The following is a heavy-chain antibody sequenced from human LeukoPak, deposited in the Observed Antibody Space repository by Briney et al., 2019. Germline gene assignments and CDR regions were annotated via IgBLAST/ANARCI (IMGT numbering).Heavy chain of an antibody. Sequence: SETLSLTCTVSGGSISSYYWSWIRQPAGEGLEWIGYIYYSGSTNYNPSLKSRVTISVDTSKNQFSLKLSSVTAADTAVYYCARGGDSSGWVFDHWGQGTLVTVSS. CDR3: ARGGDSSGWVFDH. D-gene: IGHD6-19*01. CDR1: GGSISSYY. V-gene: IGHV4-59*01. J-gene: IGHJ4*02. CDR2: IYYSGST.